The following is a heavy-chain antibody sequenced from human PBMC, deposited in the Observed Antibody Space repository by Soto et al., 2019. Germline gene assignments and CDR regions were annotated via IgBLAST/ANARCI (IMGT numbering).Heavy chain of an antibody. CDR1: GFTFSSYS. Sequence: EVQLVESGGGLVKPGGSLRLSCAASGFTFSSYSMNWVRQAPGKGLEWVSSISSSSSYIYYADSVKGRFTISRGNAKNSLDLQKSSLRAEDTAVYYCAGPGDYFDYWGQGTLVTVSS. CDR2: ISSSSSYI. CDR3: AGPGDYFDY. J-gene: IGHJ4*02. D-gene: IGHD2-8*02. V-gene: IGHV3-21*01.